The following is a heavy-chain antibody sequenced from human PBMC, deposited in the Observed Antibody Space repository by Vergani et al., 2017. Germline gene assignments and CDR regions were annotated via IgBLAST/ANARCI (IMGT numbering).Heavy chain of an antibody. Sequence: QVQLQQWGAGLLKPSETLSLTCAVYGGSFSGYYWSWIRQPPGKGLEWIGEINHSGSTNYNPSLKSRVTISVDTSKNQFSLKLSSVTAADTAVYYCARDSNIVVVPAYYYYYGMDVWGQGTTVTVSS. CDR2: INHSGST. J-gene: IGHJ6*02. CDR3: ARDSNIVVVPAYYYYYGMDV. V-gene: IGHV4-34*01. CDR1: GGSFSGYY. D-gene: IGHD2-2*01.